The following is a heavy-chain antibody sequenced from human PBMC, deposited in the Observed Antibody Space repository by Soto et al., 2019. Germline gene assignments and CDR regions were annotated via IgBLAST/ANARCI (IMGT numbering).Heavy chain of an antibody. D-gene: IGHD4-17*01. CDR1: GGSISSSINH. CDR3: ATHPPYGPLDH. CDR2: IYYSENT. Sequence: PSETLSLTCTVSGGSISSSINHWGWIRQPPGKGLEWIGNIYYSENTYYNPSLKSRVTISVDTSKNQFSLRLTSVTAADTAAYYCATHPPYGPLDHWGQGTLVTVS. J-gene: IGHJ4*02. V-gene: IGHV4-39*01.